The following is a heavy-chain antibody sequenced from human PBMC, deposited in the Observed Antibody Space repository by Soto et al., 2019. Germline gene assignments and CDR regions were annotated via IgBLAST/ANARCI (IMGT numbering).Heavy chain of an antibody. CDR2: TRQDGGEK. Sequence: AGGSLRLSCAASGFIFGDYLVSWVRQAPGKGLEWVANTRQDGGEKNFVDSVKGRFFISRDNAKNSLYLQMNSLRAEDTAVYYCARHHSGRYYFDYWGLGTLVTVSS. CDR1: GFIFGDYL. D-gene: IGHD1-26*01. V-gene: IGHV3-7*05. CDR3: ARHHSGRYYFDY. J-gene: IGHJ4*02.